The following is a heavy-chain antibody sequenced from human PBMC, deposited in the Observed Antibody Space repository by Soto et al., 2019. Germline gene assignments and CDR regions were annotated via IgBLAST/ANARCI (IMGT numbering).Heavy chain of an antibody. CDR3: AREYSGGWLYY. CDR1: GGSISSGGYY. Sequence: QVQLQESGPGLVKPSQTMSLTCTVSGGSISSGGYYWSWIRQHPGKGLEWLGYSYYSRSTYYNPLIKSRVTIPVDTSKNHFSLTLSSVTAAATAVYYCAREYSGGWLYYWGHGTPV. V-gene: IGHV4-31*03. J-gene: IGHJ4*01. D-gene: IGHD6-19*01. CDR2: SYYSRST.